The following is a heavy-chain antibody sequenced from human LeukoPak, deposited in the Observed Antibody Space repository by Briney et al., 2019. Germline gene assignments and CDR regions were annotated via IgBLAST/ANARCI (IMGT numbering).Heavy chain of an antibody. D-gene: IGHD3-9*01. Sequence: ASVKVSCKASGYTFTSYDINWVRQAPGQGLEWMGWMNPNSGNTGYAQKFQGRVTMTRNTSISTAYMELSSLRSEDTAVYYCARGRYDILTGSYYYGMDVWGQGTTVTVSS. J-gene: IGHJ6*02. CDR3: ARGRYDILTGSYYYGMDV. CDR2: MNPNSGNT. V-gene: IGHV1-8*01. CDR1: GYTFTSYD.